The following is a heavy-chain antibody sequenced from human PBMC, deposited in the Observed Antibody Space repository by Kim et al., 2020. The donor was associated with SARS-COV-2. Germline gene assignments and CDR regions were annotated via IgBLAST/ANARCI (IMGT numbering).Heavy chain of an antibody. CDR2: IFHTGTT. CDR3: ATTTYYDLLAGFRFDY. D-gene: IGHD3-9*01. J-gene: IGHJ4*01. CDR1: GYSISSGFF. V-gene: IGHV4-38-2*02. Sequence: SETLSLTCSVSGYSISSGFFWGWIRQPPGKGLEWIASIFHTGTTYYNPSLRSRATISVDTSKNQFSLRLTSVTAADTAMYSCATTTYYDLLAGFRFDY.